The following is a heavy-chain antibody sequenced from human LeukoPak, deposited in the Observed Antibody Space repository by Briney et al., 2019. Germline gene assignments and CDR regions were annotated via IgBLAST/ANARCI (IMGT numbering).Heavy chain of an antibody. D-gene: IGHD5-24*01. CDR3: ARLGGWEMATITSYYFDY. CDR2: IKQDGSEK. V-gene: IGHV3-7*01. CDR1: GFTFSSYW. Sequence: GGSLRLSCAASGFTFSSYWMSWVRQAPGKGLEWVANIKQDGSEKYYVDSVKGRFTISRDNAKNSLYLQMNSLRAEDTAVYYCARLGGWEMATITSYYFDYWGQGTLVTVSS. J-gene: IGHJ4*02.